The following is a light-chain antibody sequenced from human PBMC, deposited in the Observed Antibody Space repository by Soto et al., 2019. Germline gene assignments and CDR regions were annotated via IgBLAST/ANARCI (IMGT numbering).Light chain of an antibody. CDR2: AAS. CDR3: QKDNSALWT. Sequence: DIQMTQSPSSLSASVGDRVTITCRASRGISNYLAWYQQKPGKVPKLLIYAASTLQSGVPSRFSGSGSGTDFTLTISSLQPEDVATYYCQKDNSALWTFGQGTKVEIK. V-gene: IGKV1-27*01. J-gene: IGKJ1*01. CDR1: RGISNY.